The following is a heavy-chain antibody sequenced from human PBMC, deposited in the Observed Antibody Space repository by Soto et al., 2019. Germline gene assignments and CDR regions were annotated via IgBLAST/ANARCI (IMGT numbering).Heavy chain of an antibody. CDR1: GGTFSSYT. V-gene: IGHV1-69*02. CDR3: ARASKDILTGYYNKKAYFQH. D-gene: IGHD3-9*01. CDR2: IIPILGIA. J-gene: IGHJ1*01. Sequence: QVQLVQSGAEVKKPGSSVKVSCKASGGTFSSYTISWVRQAPGQGLEWMGRIIPILGIANYAQKFQGRVTITADKSTSTAYMELSSLRSEDTAVYYCARASKDILTGYYNKKAYFQHWGQGTLVTVSS.